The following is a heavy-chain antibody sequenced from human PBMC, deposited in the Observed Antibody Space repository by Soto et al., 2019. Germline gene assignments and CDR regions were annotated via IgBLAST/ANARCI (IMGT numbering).Heavy chain of an antibody. Sequence: GXSVKVSCKVSGYTLTELSMHWVRQAPGKGLEWMGGFDPEDGETIYAQKFQGRVTMTEDTSTDTAYMELSSLRSEDTAVYYCATITKEESSYWFDPWGQGTLVTVSS. D-gene: IGHD2-8*01. CDR1: GYTLTELS. V-gene: IGHV1-24*01. J-gene: IGHJ5*02. CDR2: FDPEDGET. CDR3: ATITKEESSYWFDP.